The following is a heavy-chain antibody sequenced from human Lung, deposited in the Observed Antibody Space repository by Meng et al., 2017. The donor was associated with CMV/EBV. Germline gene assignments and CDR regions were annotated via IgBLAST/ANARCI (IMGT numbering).Heavy chain of an antibody. J-gene: IGHJ4*02. Sequence: VHLRGPGPGLAKPSGTLSLTCAVSGGSISSSNWWSWVRQPPGKGLEWIGEIYHSGSTNDNPSLKSRVTISVDKSKNQFSLKLSSVTAADTAVYYCASFPPPGKQWLVTDYWGQGTLVTVSS. V-gene: IGHV4-4*02. CDR3: ASFPPPGKQWLVTDY. CDR1: GGSISSSNW. CDR2: IYHSGST. D-gene: IGHD6-19*01.